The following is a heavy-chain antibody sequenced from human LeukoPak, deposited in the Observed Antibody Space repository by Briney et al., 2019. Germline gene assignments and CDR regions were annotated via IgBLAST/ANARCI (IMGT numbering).Heavy chain of an antibody. J-gene: IGHJ6*03. CDR3: ARTTEGGYTYDYFYYYYMDV. CDR2: IHYSGST. D-gene: IGHD5-18*01. V-gene: IGHV4-59*02. CDR1: GGSVSGYY. Sequence: SETLSLTCTVSGGSVSGYYWSWIRQPPGKGLQWIGYIHYSGSTNYNPSLKSRLTISVDTSKNQFSLKLTSVTAADTAVYYCARTTEGGYTYDYFYYYYMDVWGKGTTVTISS.